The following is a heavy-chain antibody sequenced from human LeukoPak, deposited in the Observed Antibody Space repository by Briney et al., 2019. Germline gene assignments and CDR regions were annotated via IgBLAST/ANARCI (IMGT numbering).Heavy chain of an antibody. Sequence: GGSLRLSCAASGFTFSDYYMTWIRQAPGRGLEWISYINGSSSDTKYADSVKGRFTISRDNAKNSVYLLMNSLRAEDTAVYYCARRGTTYCTVDSCHPNWFDPWGQGTLVTVSS. CDR2: INGSSSDT. CDR1: GFTFSDYY. J-gene: IGHJ5*02. D-gene: IGHD2-15*01. CDR3: ARRGTTYCTVDSCHPNWFDP. V-gene: IGHV3-11*03.